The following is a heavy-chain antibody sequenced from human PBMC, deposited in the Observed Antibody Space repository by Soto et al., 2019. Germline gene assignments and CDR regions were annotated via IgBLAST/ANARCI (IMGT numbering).Heavy chain of an antibody. CDR3: ARYLAAAGQFDC. V-gene: IGHV1-18*01. CDR2: ISAYNGNT. D-gene: IGHD6-13*01. Sequence: QVQLVQSGAEVKKPGASVKVSCKASGYTFTNYAFSWVRQAPEQGLEWMGWISAYNGNTNYPQKLQGRVTMTTDTTTSTAYMELRSLRSDDTAVYYCARYLAAAGQFDCWGQGTLVTVSS. CDR1: GYTFTNYA. J-gene: IGHJ4*02.